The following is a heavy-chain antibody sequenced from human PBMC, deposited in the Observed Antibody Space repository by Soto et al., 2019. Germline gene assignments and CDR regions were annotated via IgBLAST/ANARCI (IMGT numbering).Heavy chain of an antibody. J-gene: IGHJ4*02. V-gene: IGHV4-31*03. CDR3: ARVDTSMGATCVSY. D-gene: IGHD1-26*01. CDR2: IYYSGST. CDR1: GGSISSGGYY. Sequence: QVQLQESGPGLVKPSQTLSLTCTVSGGSISSGGYYWSWIRQHPGKGPEWIGYIYYSGSTYYNPSLKSRVTISVDTSKNQFSLKLSSVTAADTAVYYCARVDTSMGATCVSYWGQGTLVTVSS.